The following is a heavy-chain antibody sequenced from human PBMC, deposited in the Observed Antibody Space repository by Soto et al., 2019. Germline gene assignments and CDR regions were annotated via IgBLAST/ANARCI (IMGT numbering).Heavy chain of an antibody. D-gene: IGHD5-12*01. CDR3: AKDEGDGYNYRYYYGMDV. Sequence: QVQLVESGGGVVQPGRSLRLSCAASGFTFSSYGMHWVRQAPGKGPEWVAVISYDGSNKYYADSVKGRFTISRDNSKNTLYLQMNSLRAEDTAVYYCAKDEGDGYNYRYYYGMDVWGQGTTVTVSS. J-gene: IGHJ6*02. CDR1: GFTFSSYG. V-gene: IGHV3-30*18. CDR2: ISYDGSNK.